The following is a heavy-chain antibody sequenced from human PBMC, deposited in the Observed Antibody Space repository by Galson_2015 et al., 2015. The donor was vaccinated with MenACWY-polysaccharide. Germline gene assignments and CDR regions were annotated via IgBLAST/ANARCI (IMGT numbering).Heavy chain of an antibody. D-gene: IGHD4-11*01. Sequence: SETLSLTCTVSGGSISRYYWSWIRQPPGKGLEWIGYAHYSGNTNYSPSLKSRVTMSVDTSKNQFSLNLSSVTAADTAVYYCTRDNNNYGDYWGQGTLVTVSS. CDR2: AHYSGNT. CDR3: TRDNNNYGDY. CDR1: GGSISRYY. J-gene: IGHJ4*02. V-gene: IGHV4-59*01.